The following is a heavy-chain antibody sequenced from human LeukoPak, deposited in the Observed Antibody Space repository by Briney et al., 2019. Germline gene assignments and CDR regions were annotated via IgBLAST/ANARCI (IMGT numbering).Heavy chain of an antibody. V-gene: IGHV3-30*18. CDR2: ISYDGSNK. D-gene: IGHD6-13*01. J-gene: IGHJ4*02. CDR1: GFTFSSYG. CDR3: AKDPGIAAAGTYFDY. Sequence: GRSLRLSCAASGFTFSSYGMHWVRQAPGKGLEWVAVISYDGSNKYYADSVKGRFTISRDNSKNTLYLQMNSLRAEDTAVYYCAKDPGIAAAGTYFDYWGQGTLVTVSS.